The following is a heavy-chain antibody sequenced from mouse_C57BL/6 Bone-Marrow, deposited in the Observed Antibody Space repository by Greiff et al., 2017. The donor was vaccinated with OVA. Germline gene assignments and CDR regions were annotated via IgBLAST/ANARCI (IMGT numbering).Heavy chain of an antibody. CDR3: TNDISDGYYGAWFAY. J-gene: IGHJ3*01. CDR2: IRNKANNHAT. D-gene: IGHD2-3*01. Sequence: EVHLVESGGGLVQPGGSMKLSCAASGFTFSDAWMDWVRQSPEKGLEWVAEIRNKANNHATYYAESVKGRFTISRDDSKSSVYLQMNSLRAEDTGIYYCTNDISDGYYGAWFAYWGQGTLVTVSA. CDR1: GFTFSDAW. V-gene: IGHV6-6*01.